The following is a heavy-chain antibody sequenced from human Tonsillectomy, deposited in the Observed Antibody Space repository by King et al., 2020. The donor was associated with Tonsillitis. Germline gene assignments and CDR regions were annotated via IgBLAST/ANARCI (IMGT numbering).Heavy chain of an antibody. CDR3: AREPARITIFGVVSRTDAFDI. J-gene: IGHJ3*02. CDR1: GGSISSGSYY. V-gene: IGHV4-61*02. D-gene: IGHD3-3*01. CDR2: IYTSGST. Sequence: VQLQESGPGLVKPSQTLSLTCTVSGGSISSGSYYWSWIRQPAGKGLEWIGRIYTSGSTNHNPSPKSRVTMSVDTSKNQFSLKLSSVTAADTAVYYCAREPARITIFGVVSRTDAFDIWGQGTMVTVSS.